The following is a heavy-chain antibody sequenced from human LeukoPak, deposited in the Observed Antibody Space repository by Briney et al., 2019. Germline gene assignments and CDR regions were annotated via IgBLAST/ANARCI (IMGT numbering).Heavy chain of an antibody. CDR1: GYTFTSYG. Sequence: ASVKVSCKASGYTFTSYGISWVRQAPGQGLEWMGWISAYNVNTNYAQKLQGRVTMTTDTSTSTAYMELRSLRSDDTAVYYCARAMAAAYYMDVWGKGTTVTVSS. CDR3: ARAMAAAYYMDV. D-gene: IGHD6-13*01. J-gene: IGHJ6*03. CDR2: ISAYNVNT. V-gene: IGHV1-18*01.